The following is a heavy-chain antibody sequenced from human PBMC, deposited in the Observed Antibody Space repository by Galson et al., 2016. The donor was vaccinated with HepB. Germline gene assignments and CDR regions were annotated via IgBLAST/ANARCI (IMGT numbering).Heavy chain of an antibody. V-gene: IGHV3-48*02. CDR1: GFIFSDYS. J-gene: IGHJ4*02. D-gene: IGHD3-10*01. CDR2: ISSSSSPT. CDR3: ARDLRITMVRGAPPF. Sequence: SLRLSCAASGFIFSDYSMNWVRQTPGKGLEWVSYISSSSSPTYYADSVKGRFTISRDNARNSLYLQMNSLRDEDTAVYYCARDLRITMVRGAPPFGGQGTLVTVSS.